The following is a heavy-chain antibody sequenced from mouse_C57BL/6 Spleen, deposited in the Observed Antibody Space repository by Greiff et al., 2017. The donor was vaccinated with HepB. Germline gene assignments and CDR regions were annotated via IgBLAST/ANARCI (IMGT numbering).Heavy chain of an antibody. CDR1: GFTFTDYY. V-gene: IGHV7-3*01. J-gene: IGHJ3*01. D-gene: IGHD2-12*01. Sequence: EVKVVESGGGLVQPGGSLSLSCAASGFTFTDYYMSWVRQPPGKALEWLGFIRTKANGYTTEYSASVKGLFTISRDNSQSILYLQMNALRAEDSATYYCARYYDGGAADWGQAAMVTFSA. CDR3: ARYYDGGAAD. CDR2: IRTKANGYTT.